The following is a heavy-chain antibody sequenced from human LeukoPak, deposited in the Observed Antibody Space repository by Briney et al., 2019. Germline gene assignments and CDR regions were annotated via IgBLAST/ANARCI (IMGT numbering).Heavy chain of an antibody. V-gene: IGHV1-3*01. Sequence: AASVKVSCKASGYTFTSYAMHWVRQAPGQRLEWMGWINAGNGNTKYSQKFQGRVTITRGTSASTAYMELSSLRSEDTAVYYCARDKGSSWYEPWYNWFDPWGQGTLVTVSS. D-gene: IGHD6-13*01. J-gene: IGHJ5*02. CDR3: ARDKGSSWYEPWYNWFDP. CDR2: INAGNGNT. CDR1: GYTFTSYA.